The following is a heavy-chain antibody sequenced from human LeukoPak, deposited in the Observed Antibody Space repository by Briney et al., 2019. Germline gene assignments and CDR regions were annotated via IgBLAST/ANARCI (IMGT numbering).Heavy chain of an antibody. Sequence: PGGSLRLSCAASGFTFSGSAMHWVRQASGKGLEWVGRIRSKANSYATAYAASVKGRFTISRDDSKNTAYLQMNSLKTEDTAVYYCSRDSYYDFWIGYYPDFWGQGTLVTVSS. CDR1: GFTFSGSA. CDR3: SRDSYYDFWIGYYPDF. CDR2: IRSKANSYAT. D-gene: IGHD3-3*01. J-gene: IGHJ4*02. V-gene: IGHV3-73*01.